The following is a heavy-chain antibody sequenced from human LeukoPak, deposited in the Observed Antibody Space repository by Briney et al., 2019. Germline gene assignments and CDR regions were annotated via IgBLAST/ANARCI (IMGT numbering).Heavy chain of an antibody. CDR3: AKDPGEQWLFDY. Sequence: GGSLRLSCAASGFTVSSNYMSWVRQAPGKGLEWVSVIYSGGSTYYADSVKGRFTISRDNSKNTLYLQMNSLRAEDTAVYYCAKDPGEQWLFDYWGQGTLVTVSS. CDR2: IYSGGST. V-gene: IGHV3-53*05. CDR1: GFTVSSNY. D-gene: IGHD6-19*01. J-gene: IGHJ4*02.